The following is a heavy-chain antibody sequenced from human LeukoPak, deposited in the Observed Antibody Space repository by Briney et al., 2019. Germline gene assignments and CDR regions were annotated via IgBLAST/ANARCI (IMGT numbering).Heavy chain of an antibody. CDR2: MNPGSGNT. D-gene: IGHD3-22*01. CDR1: GYTFTSYD. CDR3: ARASRQVKGYDSAGYYYFGY. V-gene: IGHV1-8*01. Sequence: ASVKVSCKASGYTFTSYDINWVRQATGQGLEWMGWMNPGSGNTGLAQKFQGRVTMTSNTSTSTAYMELSSLRSEDPAVYFCARASRQVKGYDSAGYYYFGYWGQGAVVTVSS. J-gene: IGHJ4*02.